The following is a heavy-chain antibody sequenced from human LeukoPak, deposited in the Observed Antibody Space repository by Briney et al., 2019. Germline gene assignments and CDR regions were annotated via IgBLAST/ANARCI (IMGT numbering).Heavy chain of an antibody. V-gene: IGHV3-48*01. Sequence: GGSLRLSCAASGFTFSSYTMNWIRQPPGKGLEWVSNIGTSSTTRYYADSVKGRFTISRDNAKNSLYLQMNSLRADDTAVYYCARFAAGGSYYYYMDVWGKGTTVTVSS. CDR1: GFTFSSYT. D-gene: IGHD6-25*01. CDR3: ARFAAGGSYYYYMDV. CDR2: IGTSSTTR. J-gene: IGHJ6*03.